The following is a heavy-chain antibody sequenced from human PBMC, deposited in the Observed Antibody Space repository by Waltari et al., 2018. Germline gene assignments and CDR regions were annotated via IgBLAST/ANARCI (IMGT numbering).Heavy chain of an antibody. J-gene: IGHJ6*03. CDR2: IYSGGST. D-gene: IGHD2-2*01. CDR1: GFTGSRNY. Sequence: EVQLVETGGGLIQPGGSLRLSCAASGFTGSRNYMSWVRQAPGKGLEWVSVIYSGGSTYYADSVKGRFTISRDNSKNTLYLQMNSLRAEDTAVYYCARQLYYYYYMDVWGKGTTVTVSS. CDR3: ARQLYYYYYMDV. V-gene: IGHV3-53*02.